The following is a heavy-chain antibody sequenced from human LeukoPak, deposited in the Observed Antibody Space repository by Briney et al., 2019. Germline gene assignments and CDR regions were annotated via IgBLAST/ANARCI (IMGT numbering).Heavy chain of an antibody. V-gene: IGHV1-24*01. Sequence: GASVKVSCKASGGTFSNYGFSWVRQAPGQGLEWMGGFDPEDGETIYAQKFQGRVTMTEDTSTDTAYMELSSLRSEDTAVYYCARQGYGGHSQGAADYWGQGTLVTVSS. J-gene: IGHJ4*02. CDR2: FDPEDGET. D-gene: IGHD4-23*01. CDR3: ARQGYGGHSQGAADY. CDR1: GGTFSNYG.